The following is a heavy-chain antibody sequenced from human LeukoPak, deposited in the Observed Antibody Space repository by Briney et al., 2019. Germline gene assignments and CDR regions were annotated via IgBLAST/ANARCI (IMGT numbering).Heavy chain of an antibody. Sequence: SGKVSCKASGGTFSSYAISWGRQAPGQGLEWMGRIVPIFGVANYAQKFQGRVTITADKPTRTPYLQLSRLRSEDTPVYYCASDPPTRGITRTPNAYYRMDVRGQGTTV. J-gene: IGHJ6*02. CDR3: ASDPPTRGITRTPNAYYRMDV. CDR1: GGTFSSYA. CDR2: IVPIFGVA. V-gene: IGHV1-69*04. D-gene: IGHD1-7*01.